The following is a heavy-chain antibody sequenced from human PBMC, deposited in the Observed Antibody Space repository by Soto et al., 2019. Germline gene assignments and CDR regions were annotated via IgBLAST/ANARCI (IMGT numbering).Heavy chain of an antibody. D-gene: IGHD3-22*01. CDR2: INAGNGNT. V-gene: IGHV1-3*01. Sequence: ASVKVSCKASGYTFSSYAMHWVRQAPGHRLEWMGWINAGNGNTKYSQKFQGRVTITADKSTSTAYMELSSLRSEDTAVYYCARDRGPSSGYYPYWFDPWGQGTRVTVSS. J-gene: IGHJ5*02. CDR3: ARDRGPSSGYYPYWFDP. CDR1: GYTFSSYA.